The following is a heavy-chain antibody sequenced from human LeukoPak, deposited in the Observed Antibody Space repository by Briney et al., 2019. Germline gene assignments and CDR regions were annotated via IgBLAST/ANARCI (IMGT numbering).Heavy chain of an antibody. CDR1: GFTFSDYY. J-gene: IGHJ4*02. Sequence: GGSLRLSCAVSGFTFSDYYMSWIRQAPGKGLEWISYISSSGSAIYYADSVKGRFTISRDNAKSSLYLQMSSLRAEDTAVYYCAREHTSGWNTFDYWGQGTLVTVSS. V-gene: IGHV3-11*01. CDR3: AREHTSGWNTFDY. D-gene: IGHD6-19*01. CDR2: ISSSGSAI.